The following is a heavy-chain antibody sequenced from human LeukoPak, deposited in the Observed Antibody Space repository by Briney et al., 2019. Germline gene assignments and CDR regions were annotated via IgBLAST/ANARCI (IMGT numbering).Heavy chain of an antibody. D-gene: IGHD2-2*01. CDR2: INPNSGGT. Sequence: ASVKVSCKASGYTFTGYYMHWVRQAPGQGLEWMGWINPNSGGTNYAQKFQGRITMTRSTSISTAYMELSSLRSEDTAVYYCARGEDIVVVPAASKLYNWFDPWGQGTLVTVSS. J-gene: IGHJ5*02. V-gene: IGHV1-2*02. CDR1: GYTFTGYY. CDR3: ARGEDIVVVPAASKLYNWFDP.